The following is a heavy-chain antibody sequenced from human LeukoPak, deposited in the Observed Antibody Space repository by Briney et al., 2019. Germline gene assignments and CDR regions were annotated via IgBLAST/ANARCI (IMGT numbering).Heavy chain of an antibody. D-gene: IGHD6-13*01. J-gene: IGHJ4*02. Sequence: GGSLRLSCAASGFTFSSYVMNWVRQAPGKGLEWVSYISSSTTTVYYADSVKGRFTISRDNAKNSLYLQMNSLRDEDTAVYYCARDRSSSAAPSLSYWGQGTLVTVSS. V-gene: IGHV3-48*02. CDR3: ARDRSSSAAPSLSY. CDR2: ISSSTTTV. CDR1: GFTFSSYV.